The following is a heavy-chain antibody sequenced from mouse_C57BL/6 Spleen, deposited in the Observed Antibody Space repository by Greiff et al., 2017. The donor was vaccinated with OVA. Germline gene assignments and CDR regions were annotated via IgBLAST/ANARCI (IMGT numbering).Heavy chain of an antibody. CDR3: TTYGDYDYYAMDY. CDR2: IDPEDGDT. J-gene: IGHJ4*01. CDR1: GFNIKDYY. V-gene: IGHV14-1*01. D-gene: IGHD2-4*01. Sequence: VQLQQSGAELVRPGASVKLSCTASGFNIKDYYMHWVKQRPEQGLEWIGRIDPEDGDTEYASKFQGKATLTADTSSNTAYLQLSSLTSEDTAVYYCTTYGDYDYYAMDYWGQGTSVTVSS.